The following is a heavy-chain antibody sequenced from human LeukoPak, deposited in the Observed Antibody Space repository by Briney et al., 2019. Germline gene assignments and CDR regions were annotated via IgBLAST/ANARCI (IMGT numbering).Heavy chain of an antibody. CDR3: ARGLSGKSPSDAFDI. D-gene: IGHD3-9*01. J-gene: IGHJ3*02. V-gene: IGHV4-30-2*01. Sequence: PSETLSLTCTVSGGSISSGGYYWSWIRQPPGKGLEWIGYIYHSGSTYYNPSLKSRVTISVDTSKNQFSLKLSSVTAADTAVYYCARGLSGKSPSDAFDIWGQGTMVTVSS. CDR2: IYHSGST. CDR1: GGSISSGGYY.